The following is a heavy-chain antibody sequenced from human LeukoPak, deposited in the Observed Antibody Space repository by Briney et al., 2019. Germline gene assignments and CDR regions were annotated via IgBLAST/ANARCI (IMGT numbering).Heavy chain of an antibody. CDR1: GFTFSRHG. Sequence: GGSLRLSCVASGFTFSRHGMNWVRQAPGRGRDWVSGISPSGDIKYYVDSVKGRFTVSRDNSKNTLYLQINSLRDEDTAVYYCAKDDAWLQYNDWGQGTLVTVSS. CDR2: ISPSGDIK. J-gene: IGHJ4*02. CDR3: AKDDAWLQYND. D-gene: IGHD5-24*01. V-gene: IGHV3-23*01.